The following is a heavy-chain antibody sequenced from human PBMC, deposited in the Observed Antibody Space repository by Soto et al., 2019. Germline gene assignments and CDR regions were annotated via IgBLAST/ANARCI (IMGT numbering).Heavy chain of an antibody. D-gene: IGHD2-2*01. Sequence: QVQLVESGGGLVKPGGSLRLSCAASGFTFSDYYMSWIRQAPGEGLEWVSYIDGSSRYTNYADSVKGRFTISRDNAKNSLYLQMNSLRGEDTAVYYCARDGSRYCSTRSCYSGYYYYGMDVWGQGTTVTVSS. CDR2: IDGSSRYT. CDR1: GFTFSDYY. J-gene: IGHJ6*02. CDR3: ARDGSRYCSTRSCYSGYYYYGMDV. V-gene: IGHV3-11*06.